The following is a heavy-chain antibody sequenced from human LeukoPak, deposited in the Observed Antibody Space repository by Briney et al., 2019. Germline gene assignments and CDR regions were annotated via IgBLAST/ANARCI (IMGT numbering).Heavy chain of an antibody. CDR1: GGTFSSYT. D-gene: IGHD2-2*01. J-gene: IGHJ3*02. CDR2: IIPILGIA. V-gene: IGHV1-69*02. Sequence: SVKVSCKASGGTFSSYTINWVRQAPGQGLEWMGRIIPILGIANYAQKFQGRVTITADKSTSTAYMELSSLRSEDTAVYYCARGYCSSTSCYLGYAFDIWGQGTMVTVSS. CDR3: ARGYCSSTSCYLGYAFDI.